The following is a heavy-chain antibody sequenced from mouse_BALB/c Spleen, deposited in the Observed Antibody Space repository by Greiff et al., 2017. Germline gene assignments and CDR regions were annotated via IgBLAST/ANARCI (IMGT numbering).Heavy chain of an antibody. CDR2: ISSGGSYT. CDR1: GFTFSSYG. CDR3: ARRSTTVAYYFDY. D-gene: IGHD1-1*01. Sequence: EVMLVESGGDLVKPGGSLKLSCAASGFTFSSYGMSWVRQTPDKRLEWVATISSGGSYTYYPDSVKGRFTISRDNAKNTLYLQMSSLKSEDTAMYYCARRSTTVAYYFDYWGQGTTLTVSS. J-gene: IGHJ2*01. V-gene: IGHV5-6*02.